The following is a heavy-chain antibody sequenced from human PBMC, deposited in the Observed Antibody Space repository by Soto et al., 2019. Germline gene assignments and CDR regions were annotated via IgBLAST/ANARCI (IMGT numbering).Heavy chain of an antibody. CDR3: ARGAAIVPFDY. CDR2: IYHSGST. Sequence: QVQLQESGPGLVKPSGTLSLTCAVSGGSISSSNWWSWVRQPPGKGLEWIGEIYHSGSTNYNPSLKSXXPXSXXKSKNQFSLKLSSVTAADTAVYYCARGAAIVPFDYWGQGTLVTVSS. D-gene: IGHD5-18*01. J-gene: IGHJ4*02. CDR1: GGSISSSNW. V-gene: IGHV4-4*02.